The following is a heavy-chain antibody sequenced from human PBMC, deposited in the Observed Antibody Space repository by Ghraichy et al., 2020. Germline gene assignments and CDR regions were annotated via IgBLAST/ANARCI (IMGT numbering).Heavy chain of an antibody. CDR2: IYSSGNT. Sequence: LETLSLTCTVSGASIISATYQWGWVRRPPGKGLEWLGTIYSSGNTYFTPSLKSRVLMSVDTSQNQFSLRLTSVTAADTAVYYCARHGLTVAAGANFFDYWGRGVLVTISS. D-gene: IGHD2-15*01. J-gene: IGHJ4*02. CDR1: GASIISATYQ. V-gene: IGHV4-39*01. CDR3: ARHGLTVAAGANFFDY.